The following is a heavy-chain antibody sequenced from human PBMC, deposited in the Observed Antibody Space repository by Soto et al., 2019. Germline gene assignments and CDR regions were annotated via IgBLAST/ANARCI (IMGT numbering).Heavy chain of an antibody. D-gene: IGHD1-1*01. CDR3: AGKGYGPQHGLVDA. J-gene: IGHJ6*02. CDR1: GGSIIHYY. Sequence: QVQLQQSCPGLVKPSETLSITCTVSGGSIIHYYCSWFRQSPGKGLEWIGYINHDGYSAYNLSLKRRISMSADTSKTQFSLILDCVTATDTAGSYCAGKGYGPQHGLVDAWCQGTKVMLSS. V-gene: IGHV4-4*08. CDR2: INHDGYS.